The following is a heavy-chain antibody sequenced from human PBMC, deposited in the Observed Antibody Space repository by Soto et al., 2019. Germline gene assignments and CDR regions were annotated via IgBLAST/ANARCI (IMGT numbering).Heavy chain of an antibody. CDR2: FDPEDGET. CDR3: ATARGGSGSYFGPPTGNWFDP. CDR1: GYTLTELS. V-gene: IGHV1-24*01. D-gene: IGHD3-10*01. Sequence: ASVKVSCKVSGYTLTELSMHWVRQAPGKGLEWMGGFDPEDGETIYAQKFQGRVTMTEDTSTDTAYMELSSLRSEDTAVYYCATARGGSGSYFGPPTGNWFDPWGQGTLVTVSS. J-gene: IGHJ5*02.